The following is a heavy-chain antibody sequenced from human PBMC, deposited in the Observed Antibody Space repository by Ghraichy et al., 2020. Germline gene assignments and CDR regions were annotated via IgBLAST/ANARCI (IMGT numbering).Heavy chain of an antibody. CDR3: ARVLVRGVMAFDY. V-gene: IGHV4-59*01. J-gene: IGHJ4*02. CDR1: GGSISSYY. D-gene: IGHD3-10*01. Sequence: SEPLSLTCTVSGGSISSYYWSWIRQPPGKGLEWIGYIYYSGSTNYNPSLKSRVTISVDTSKNQFSLKLSSVTAADTAVYYCARVLVRGVMAFDYWGQGTLVTVSS. CDR2: IYYSGST.